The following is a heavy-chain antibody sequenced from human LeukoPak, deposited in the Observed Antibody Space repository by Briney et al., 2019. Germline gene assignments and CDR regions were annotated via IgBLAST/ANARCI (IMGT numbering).Heavy chain of an antibody. CDR2: ISGSGGST. J-gene: IGHJ3*02. CDR1: GFTFSSYG. CDR3: AKDDHPRPSIVDAFDI. Sequence: PGGSLRLSCAASGFTFSSYGMHWVRQAPGKGLEWVSAISGSGGSTYYADSVKGRFTISRDNSKNTLYLQMNSLRAEDTAVYYCAKDDHPRPSIVDAFDIWGQGTMVTVSS. V-gene: IGHV3-23*01. D-gene: IGHD3-22*01.